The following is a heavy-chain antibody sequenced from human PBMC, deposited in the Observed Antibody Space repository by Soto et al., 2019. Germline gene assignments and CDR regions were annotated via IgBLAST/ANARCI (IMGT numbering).Heavy chain of an antibody. CDR2: INPNSGGT. CDR3: ARGVVVPAATQQSLANVEFDY. J-gene: IGHJ4*02. Sequence: ASVKVSCKASGYTFTGYYMHWVRQAPGQGLEWMGWINPNSGGTNYAQKFQGRVTMTRDTSISTAYMELSRLRSDDTAVHYCARGVVVPAATQQSLANVEFDYSGPRTLLTLSS. V-gene: IGHV1-2*02. CDR1: GYTFTGYY. D-gene: IGHD2-2*01.